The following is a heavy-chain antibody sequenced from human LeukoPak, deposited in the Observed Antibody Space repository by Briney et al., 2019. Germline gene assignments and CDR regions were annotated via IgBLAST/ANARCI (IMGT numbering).Heavy chain of an antibody. J-gene: IGHJ4*02. V-gene: IGHV3-30*18. CDR2: ISYDGSNK. Sequence: GGSLRLSCAASGFTFSSYGMHWVRQAPGKGLEWVAVISYDGSNKYYADSVKGRFTISRDNSKNTLYLQMNSLRAEDTAVYYCAKDLGELLLYYFDYWGQGTLVTVSS. CDR1: GFTFSSYG. D-gene: IGHD3-10*01. CDR3: AKDLGELLLYYFDY.